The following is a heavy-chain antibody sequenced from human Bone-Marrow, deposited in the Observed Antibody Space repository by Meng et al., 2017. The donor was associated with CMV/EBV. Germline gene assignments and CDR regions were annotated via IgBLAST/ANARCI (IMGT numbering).Heavy chain of an antibody. V-gene: IGHV3-9*01. Sequence: SLKISCAASGFTFDDYAMHWVRQAPGKGLEWVSGISWNSGSIGYADSVKGRFTISRDNSKNTLYLQMNSLRAEDTAVYYCARDNYVAPYYGMDVWGQGTTVTVSS. D-gene: IGHD4-17*01. J-gene: IGHJ6*02. CDR3: ARDNYVAPYYGMDV. CDR2: ISWNSGSI. CDR1: GFTFDDYA.